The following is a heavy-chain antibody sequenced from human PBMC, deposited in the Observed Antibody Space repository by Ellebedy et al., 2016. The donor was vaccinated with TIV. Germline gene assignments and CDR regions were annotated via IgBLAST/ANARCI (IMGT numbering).Heavy chain of an antibody. J-gene: IGHJ3*01. Sequence: PGGSLRLSCAASGFSLSTHAMSWVRQAPGKGLVWVPRINIDGTYTSHADSVKSRFSISRDNAKNTLFLQMDSLRVEDQALYYCVRDARTHGFDVWGQGTAVTVSS. CDR2: INIDGTYT. CDR1: GFSLSTHA. CDR3: VRDARTHGFDV. V-gene: IGHV3-74*01.